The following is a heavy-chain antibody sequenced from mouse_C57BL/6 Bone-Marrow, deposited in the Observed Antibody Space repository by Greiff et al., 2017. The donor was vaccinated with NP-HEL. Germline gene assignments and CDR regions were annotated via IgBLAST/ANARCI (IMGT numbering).Heavy chain of an antibody. CDR1: GFTFSDAW. CDR2: IRNKANNHAT. Sequence: EVMLVESGGGLVQPGGSMKLSCAASGFTFSDAWMDWVRQSPEKGLEWVAEIRNKANNHATYYAESVKGRFTISRDDSKSSVYLQMNSLRAEDTGIYYCTSGRLSGYFDVWGTGTTVTVSS. J-gene: IGHJ1*03. V-gene: IGHV6-6*01. CDR3: TSGRLSGYFDV.